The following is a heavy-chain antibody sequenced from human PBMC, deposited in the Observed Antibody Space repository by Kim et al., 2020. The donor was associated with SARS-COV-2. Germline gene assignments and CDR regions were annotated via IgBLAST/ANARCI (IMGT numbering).Heavy chain of an antibody. D-gene: IGHD1-7*01. J-gene: IGHJ3*02. V-gene: IGHV3-30-3*01. CDR3: ARDEITGTNDAFDI. CDR1: GFTFSSYA. Sequence: GGSLRLSCAASGFTFSSYAMHWVRQAPGKGLEWVAVISYDGSNKYYADSVKGRFTISRDNSKNTLYLQMNSLRAEDTAVYYCARDEITGTNDAFDIWGQGTMVTVSS. CDR2: ISYDGSNK.